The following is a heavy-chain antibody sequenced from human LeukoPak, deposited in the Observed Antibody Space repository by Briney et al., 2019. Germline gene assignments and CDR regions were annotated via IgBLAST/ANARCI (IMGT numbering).Heavy chain of an antibody. CDR1: GGSISSYY. J-gene: IGHJ5*02. D-gene: IGHD6-19*01. Sequence: PSETLSLTCTVSGGSISSYYWSWIRQPPGKGLEWIGYIYYSGSTNYNPSLKSRVTISVDMSKNQFSLKLSSVTAADTAVYYCARHVDHLIAVAGSSPFDPWGQGTLVTVSS. V-gene: IGHV4-59*08. CDR2: IYYSGST. CDR3: ARHVDHLIAVAGSSPFDP.